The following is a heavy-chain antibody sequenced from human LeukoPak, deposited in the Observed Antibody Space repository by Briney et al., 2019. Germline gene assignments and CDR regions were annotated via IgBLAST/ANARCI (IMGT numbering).Heavy chain of an antibody. Sequence: PGGSLRLSCAVSGFTFSLYTMNWVRQAPGKGLEWVSSISSSGDYKYYADSVKGRFTISRDNSKNTLYLQINSLRAEDTAVYYCAKGGTQFDPWGQGTLVTVSS. CDR1: GFTFSLYT. V-gene: IGHV3-21*01. J-gene: IGHJ5*02. CDR3: AKGGTQFDP. CDR2: ISSSGDYK. D-gene: IGHD5-12*01.